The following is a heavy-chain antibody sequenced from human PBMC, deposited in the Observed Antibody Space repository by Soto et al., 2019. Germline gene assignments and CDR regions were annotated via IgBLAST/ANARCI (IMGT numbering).Heavy chain of an antibody. CDR2: INPNSGGT. D-gene: IGHD1-26*01. CDR3: ARASYSGSYGYYGMDV. Sequence: ASVKVSCKASGGTFSSYAISWVLQAPGQGLEWMGWINPNSGGTNYAQKFQGRVTMTRDTSISTAYMELSRLRSDDTAVYYCARASYSGSYGYYGMDVWGQGTTVTVSS. J-gene: IGHJ6*02. CDR1: GGTFSSYA. V-gene: IGHV1-2*02.